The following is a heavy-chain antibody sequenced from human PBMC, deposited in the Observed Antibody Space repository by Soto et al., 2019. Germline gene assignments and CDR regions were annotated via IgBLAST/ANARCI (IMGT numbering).Heavy chain of an antibody. Sequence: QVQLVQSGAEVKKPGSSVKVSCKASGGTFSSYAISWVRQAPGQGLEWMGGIIPIFGTANYAQKLQGRVTITADESTSTAYMELRSLRSEDTAVYYCARGGPRVLRWFGESKTGRYGMDVWGQGTTVTVSS. CDR1: GGTFSSYA. V-gene: IGHV1-69*01. CDR3: ARGGPRVLRWFGESKTGRYGMDV. D-gene: IGHD3-10*01. J-gene: IGHJ6*02. CDR2: IIPIFGTA.